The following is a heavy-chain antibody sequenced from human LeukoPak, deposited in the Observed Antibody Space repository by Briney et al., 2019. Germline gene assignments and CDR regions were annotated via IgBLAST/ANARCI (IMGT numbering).Heavy chain of an antibody. D-gene: IGHD6-19*01. V-gene: IGHV3-21*01. CDR2: ISGSSSYI. CDR3: ARAKQSSGLYFDY. J-gene: IGHJ4*02. CDR1: GFTFSSYS. Sequence: GGSLRLSCAASGFTFSSYSMNWVRQAPGKGLEWVSPISGSSSYIYYADSVKGRFTISRDNAKNSLYLQMNSLRAEDTAVYYCARAKQSSGLYFDYWGQGTLVTVSS.